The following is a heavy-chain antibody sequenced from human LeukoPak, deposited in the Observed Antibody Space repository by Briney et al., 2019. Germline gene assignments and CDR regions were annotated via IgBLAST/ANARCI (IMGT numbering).Heavy chain of an antibody. V-gene: IGHV1-8*01. D-gene: IGHD3-9*01. Sequence: ASVKVSCKASGYTFTSYDINWVRQATGQGLEWMGWMNPNSGNTGYAQKFQGRVTMTRNTSISTAYMELSSLRSEDTAVYYCARGGLRYFDWLFFPNWFDPWGQGTLVTVSS. J-gene: IGHJ5*02. CDR1: GYTFTSYD. CDR3: ARGGLRYFDWLFFPNWFDP. CDR2: MNPNSGNT.